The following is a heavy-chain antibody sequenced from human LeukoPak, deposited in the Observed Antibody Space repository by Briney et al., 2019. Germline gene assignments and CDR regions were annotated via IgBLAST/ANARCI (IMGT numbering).Heavy chain of an antibody. CDR2: ISGSGGST. CDR1: GFTFSSYA. J-gene: IGHJ4*02. D-gene: IGHD6-25*01. CDR3: ARDRLDFDY. V-gene: IGHV3-23*01. Sequence: GGSLRLSCAASGFTFSSYAMSWVRQAPGKGLEWISAISGSGGSTYYADFVKGRFTISRDNSKNTLHLQMNSLRAEDTAVYYCARDRLDFDYWGQGTLVTVSS.